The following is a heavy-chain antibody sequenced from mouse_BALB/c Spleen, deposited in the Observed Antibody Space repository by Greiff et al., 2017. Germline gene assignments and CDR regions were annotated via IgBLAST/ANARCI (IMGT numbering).Heavy chain of an antibody. CDR1: GFTFSSYG. CDR2: INSNGGST. Sequence: EVQLQESGGGLVQPGGSLKLSCAASGFTFSSYGMSWVRQTPDKRLELVATINSNGGSTYYPDSVKGRFTISRDNAKNTLYLQMSSLKSEDTAMYYCAREASYYGSSYKYFDVWGAGTTVTVSS. CDR3: AREASYYGSSYKYFDV. V-gene: IGHV5-6-3*01. D-gene: IGHD1-1*01. J-gene: IGHJ1*01.